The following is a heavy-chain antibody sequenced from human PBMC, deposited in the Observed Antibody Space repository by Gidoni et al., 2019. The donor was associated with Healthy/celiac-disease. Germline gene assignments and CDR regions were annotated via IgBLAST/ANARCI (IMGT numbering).Heavy chain of an antibody. Sequence: EVQLVESGGGLVQPGGSLRLSCAASGFTFSSYDMNWVRQAPGKGLEWVSYISSSGSTIYYADSVKGRFTISRDNAKNSLYLQMNSLRAEDTAVYYCASQRPKYDFWSGYYTGAGYYGMDVWGQGTTVTVSS. CDR1: GFTFSSYD. D-gene: IGHD3-3*01. V-gene: IGHV3-48*03. CDR3: ASQRPKYDFWSGYYTGAGYYGMDV. J-gene: IGHJ6*02. CDR2: ISSSGSTI.